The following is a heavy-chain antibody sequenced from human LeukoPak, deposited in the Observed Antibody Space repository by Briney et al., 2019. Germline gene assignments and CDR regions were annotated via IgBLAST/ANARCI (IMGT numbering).Heavy chain of an antibody. CDR1: AFTFSSYT. D-gene: IGHD3-10*01. CDR2: ISYDGSNK. J-gene: IGHJ4*02. Sequence: PGGSLRLSCAASAFTFSSYTMHWVRQAPGKGLEWVAVISYDGSNKYYADSVKGRFTISRDNSKNTLNLQMNSLRVEDTAVYYCVRDRLWFGEALNLLWGQGTLVTVSS. V-gene: IGHV3-30-3*01. CDR3: VRDRLWFGEALNLL.